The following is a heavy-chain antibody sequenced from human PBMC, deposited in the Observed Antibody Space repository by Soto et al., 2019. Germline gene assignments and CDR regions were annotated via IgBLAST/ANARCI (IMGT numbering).Heavy chain of an antibody. V-gene: IGHV3-23*01. J-gene: IGHJ4*02. CDR2: ISGSGGST. D-gene: IGHD3-22*01. CDR1: GFTFSSYA. CDR3: AIVGGQYYYDSSGYPIDY. Sequence: GGSLRLSCATSGFTFSSYAMSWVRQAPGKGLEWVSAISGSGGSTYYADSVKGRFTISRDNSKNTLYLQMNSLRAEDTAVYYCAIVGGQYYYDSSGYPIDYWGQGTLVTVSS.